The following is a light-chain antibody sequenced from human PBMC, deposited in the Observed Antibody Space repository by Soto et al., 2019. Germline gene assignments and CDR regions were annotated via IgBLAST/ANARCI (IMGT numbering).Light chain of an antibody. CDR1: HDITSF. CDR3: QHCDYLPI. Sequence: DIQMTQSPSSLSASVGDRVTITCQASHDITSFLNWYQHKPGRAPKLLIYDASILEAGVPTRFSGSGSGTHFTFTISSLQPXDVATYYCQHCDYLPIFGPGTTVDFK. V-gene: IGKV1-33*01. CDR2: DAS. J-gene: IGKJ3*01.